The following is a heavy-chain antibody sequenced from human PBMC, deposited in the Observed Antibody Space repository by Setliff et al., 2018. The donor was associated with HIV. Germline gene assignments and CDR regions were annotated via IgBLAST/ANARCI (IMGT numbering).Heavy chain of an antibody. J-gene: IGHJ6*03. V-gene: IGHV3-33*01. Sequence: GGSLRLSCAASGFTFHSYGMHWVRQAPGKGLEWVAVIWYDGRNKYYAGSVKGRFTISRDNSKNSLYLQMNSLRAEDTAVYYCARCYYNFWSGYPLDYMDVWGKGTTVTVSS. D-gene: IGHD3-3*01. CDR1: GFTFHSYG. CDR2: IWYDGRNK. CDR3: ARCYYNFWSGYPLDYMDV.